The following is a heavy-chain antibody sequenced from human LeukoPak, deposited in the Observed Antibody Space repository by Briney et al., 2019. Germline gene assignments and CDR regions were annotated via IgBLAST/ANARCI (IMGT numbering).Heavy chain of an antibody. Sequence: PSGTLSLTCAISGDSISSDNWWNWVRQPPGKGLEWIGEIYHSGRTTYNPSLKSRVTISVDTSKNQFSLKLSSVTAADTAMYYCARWGDLYWYFDLWGRGILVTVSS. CDR3: ARWGDLYWYFDL. CDR1: GDSISSDNW. CDR2: IYHSGRT. J-gene: IGHJ2*01. V-gene: IGHV4-4*02. D-gene: IGHD2-21*02.